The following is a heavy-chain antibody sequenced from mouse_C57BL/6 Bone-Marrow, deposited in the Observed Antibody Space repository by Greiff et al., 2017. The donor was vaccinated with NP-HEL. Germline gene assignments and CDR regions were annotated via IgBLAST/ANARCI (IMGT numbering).Heavy chain of an antibody. J-gene: IGHJ4*01. Sequence: EVQRVESVAELVRPGASVKLSCTASGFNIKNTYMHWVKQRPEQGLEWIGRIDPANGNTKYAPKFQGKATITADTSSNTAYLQLSSLTSEVTAIYYCARSSLFTTVVDYAMDYWGQGTSVTVSS. CDR2: IDPANGNT. D-gene: IGHD1-1*01. CDR1: GFNIKNTY. CDR3: ARSSLFTTVVDYAMDY. V-gene: IGHV14-3*01.